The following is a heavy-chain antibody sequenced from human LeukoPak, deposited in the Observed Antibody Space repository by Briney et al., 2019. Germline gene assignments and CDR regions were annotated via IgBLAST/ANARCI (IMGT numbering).Heavy chain of an antibody. D-gene: IGHD3-22*01. CDR2: ISWNRGSI. CDR3: AKDIYYDSSGPFDY. Sequence: GRSLRLACAASGFTFDDYAMHWVRPAPGKGLEWVSGISWNRGSIGYADSVKGRFTISRDNAKNSLYLQMNSLRAEDTALYYCAKDIYYDSSGPFDYWGQGTLVTVSS. CDR1: GFTFDDYA. J-gene: IGHJ4*02. V-gene: IGHV3-9*01.